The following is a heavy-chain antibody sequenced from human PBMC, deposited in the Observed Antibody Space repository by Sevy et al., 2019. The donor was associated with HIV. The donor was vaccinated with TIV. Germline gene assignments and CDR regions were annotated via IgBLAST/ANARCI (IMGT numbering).Heavy chain of an antibody. CDR3: ARGFPGTAMVRYYHYGMDV. CDR2: MNPNSGNT. CDR1: GYTFTSYD. D-gene: IGHD5-18*01. Sequence: ASVKVSCKASGYTFTSYDINWVRQATGQGLEWMGWMNPNSGNTGYAQKFQGRVTMTRNTSISTAYMELSSQSSEDTAVYYCARGFPGTAMVRYYHYGMDVWGQGTTVTVSS. J-gene: IGHJ6*02. V-gene: IGHV1-8*01.